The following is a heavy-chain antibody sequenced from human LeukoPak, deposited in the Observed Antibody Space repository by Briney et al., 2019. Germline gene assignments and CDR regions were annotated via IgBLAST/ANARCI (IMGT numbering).Heavy chain of an antibody. J-gene: IGHJ4*02. D-gene: IGHD6-19*01. Sequence: SETLSLTCAVYGGSFSGYYWSWIRQPPGKGLEWIGEINHSGSTNYNPSLKSRVTISVDTSKNQFSLKLSSVTAADTAVYYCASTFTSSGWYGVGATRGGYWGQGTLVTVSS. V-gene: IGHV4-34*01. CDR1: GGSFSGYY. CDR2: INHSGST. CDR3: ASTFTSSGWYGVGATRGGY.